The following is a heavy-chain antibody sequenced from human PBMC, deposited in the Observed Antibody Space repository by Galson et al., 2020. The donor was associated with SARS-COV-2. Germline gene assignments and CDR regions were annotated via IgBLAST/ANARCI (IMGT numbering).Heavy chain of an antibody. CDR1: GGSISRGGHY. V-gene: IGHV4-34*01. J-gene: IGHJ3*02. CDR3: ARRMENWSENTCDAFDI. D-gene: IGHD1-1*01. CDR2: ISLSGIT. Sequence: PSETLSLTCAVSGGSISRGGHYWSWIRQPPGKGLEWIGEISLSGITNNNPVLKSRLTMSVDKSKNQFSLRLSSVTAADTAVYYCARRMENWSENTCDAFDIWGHGTMVTV.